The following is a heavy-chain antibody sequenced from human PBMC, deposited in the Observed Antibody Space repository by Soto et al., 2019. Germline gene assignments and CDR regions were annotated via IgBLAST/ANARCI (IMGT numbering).Heavy chain of an antibody. D-gene: IGHD6-13*01. CDR2: IIPIFGTA. V-gene: IGHV1-69*13. CDR3: ARVPTQYSSSYSRAFDI. Sequence: EASVKVSCKASGGTFSSYAISWVRQAPGQGLEWMGGIIPIFGTANYAQKFQGRVTITADESTSTAYMELSSLRSEDTAVYYCARVPTQYSSSYSRAFDIWGQGTMVTVSS. CDR1: GGTFSSYA. J-gene: IGHJ3*02.